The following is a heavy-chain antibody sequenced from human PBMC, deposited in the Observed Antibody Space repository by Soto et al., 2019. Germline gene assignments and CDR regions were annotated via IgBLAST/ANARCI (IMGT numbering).Heavy chain of an antibody. CDR1: GYSFTTYW. D-gene: IGHD2-15*01. V-gene: IGHV5-51*03. CDR3: ARLSGCSRGICYSDY. Sequence: EVQLVQSGAEVNKPGESLQISCKGSGYSFTTYWIGWVRQMPGKGLEWMGIIYPGDSDIRYSPSFQGQVFMSVDKSITTAYLHWRSLKASDTAMYYCARLSGCSRGICYSDYWGQGSLVTVSP. J-gene: IGHJ4*02. CDR2: IYPGDSDI.